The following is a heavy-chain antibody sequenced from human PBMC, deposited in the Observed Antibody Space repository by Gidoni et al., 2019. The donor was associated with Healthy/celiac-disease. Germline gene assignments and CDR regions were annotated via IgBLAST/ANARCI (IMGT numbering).Heavy chain of an antibody. D-gene: IGHD4-17*01. Sequence: EVQLLESGGGLVQPGVSLRLSCAASGFTFSSYAMSWVRQAPGEGLEWVSTISGSGGSIYYADSVKGRFTISRDNSKNTLYLEMNSLRAEDTAVYYCAKDGYGDYARTFDPWGQGTLVTVSS. CDR2: ISGSGGSI. V-gene: IGHV3-23*01. J-gene: IGHJ5*02. CDR3: AKDGYGDYARTFDP. CDR1: GFTFSSYA.